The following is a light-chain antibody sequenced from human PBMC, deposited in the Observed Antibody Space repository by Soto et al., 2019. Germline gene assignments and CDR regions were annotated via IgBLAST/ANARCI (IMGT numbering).Light chain of an antibody. CDR1: QSISSW. CDR2: DAS. V-gene: IGKV1-5*01. Sequence: DIQMTQSPSTLSASVGDRVTITCRASQSISSWLAWYQQKLGRAPRLLIYDASSLESGVPSRFSGSGYGTEFTLTISSLQPDDFATYYCQQYNYYSSLTVGGGTKVEIK. J-gene: IGKJ4*01. CDR3: QQYNYYSSLT.